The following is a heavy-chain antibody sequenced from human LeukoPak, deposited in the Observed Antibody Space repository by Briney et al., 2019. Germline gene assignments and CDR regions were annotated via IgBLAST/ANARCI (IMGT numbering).Heavy chain of an antibody. V-gene: IGHV3-23*01. Sequence: GGSLRLSCAASAFTFDDYAMHWVRQAPGKGLEWVSAISGSGGSTYYADSVKGRFTISRDISKDTLYLQMNSLRAEDTAVYYCAGARSDYFYGMDVWGQGTTVTVSS. J-gene: IGHJ6*02. CDR3: AGARSDYFYGMDV. CDR1: AFTFDDYA. CDR2: ISGSGGST. D-gene: IGHD1-26*01.